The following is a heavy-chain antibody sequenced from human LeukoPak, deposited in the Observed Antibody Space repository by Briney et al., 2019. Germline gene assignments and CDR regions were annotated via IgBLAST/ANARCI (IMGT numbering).Heavy chain of an antibody. D-gene: IGHD6-13*01. CDR1: GFTFSNYA. CDR3: AKEIGGAAAGYNWFDP. Sequence: GGSLRLSCAASGFTFSNYAMSWVRQAPGKGLEWVSTISNSDDNTYYADSVKGRFTISRDNSKNTLYLQMNSLRAEDTAVYYCAKEIGGAAAGYNWFDPWGQGTLVTVSS. V-gene: IGHV3-23*01. J-gene: IGHJ5*02. CDR2: ISNSDDNT.